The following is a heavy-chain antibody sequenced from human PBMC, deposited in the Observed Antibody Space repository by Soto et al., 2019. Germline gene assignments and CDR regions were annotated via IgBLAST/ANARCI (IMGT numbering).Heavy chain of an antibody. CDR1: GYTFNSHE. V-gene: IGHV3-48*03. Sequence: GGSLRLSCVASGYTFNSHEMKWIRQTPGKRLEWISSVSGSGTTKYADSVKGRFTISRDNAHKSIYLQMNSLRVEDTGVYYCARGGIHWGQGALVTVSS. D-gene: IGHD6-13*01. CDR3: ARGGIH. J-gene: IGHJ4*02. CDR2: VSGSGTT.